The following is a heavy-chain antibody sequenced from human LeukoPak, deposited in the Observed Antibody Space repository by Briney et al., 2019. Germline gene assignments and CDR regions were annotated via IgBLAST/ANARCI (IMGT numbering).Heavy chain of an antibody. Sequence: SETLSLTCTVSGASLNDYYWSWIRQPPGKALEWIGFIHSSGSANSNPSLTSRVTISIDTSKNQFSLNLRSLTAADTAVYFCGSGAADGYNFGFDYWGQGTLAAVSS. CDR3: GSGAADGYNFGFDY. CDR1: GASLNDYY. V-gene: IGHV4-59*12. J-gene: IGHJ4*02. CDR2: IHSSGSA. D-gene: IGHD5-24*01.